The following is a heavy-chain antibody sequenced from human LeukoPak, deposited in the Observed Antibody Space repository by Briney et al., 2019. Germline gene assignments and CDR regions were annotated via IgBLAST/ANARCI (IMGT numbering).Heavy chain of an antibody. CDR1: GYTFTGYY. J-gene: IGHJ6*03. CDR2: INPNSGGT. D-gene: IGHD6-19*01. V-gene: IGHV1-2*02. Sequence: GASVKVSCKASGYTFTGYYMHWVRQAPGQGLEWMGWINPNSGGTNYARKFQGRVTMTRDTSISTAYMELSRLRSDDTAVYYCARDSDRGSGWYVVYYYMDVWGKGTTVTVSS. CDR3: ARDSDRGSGWYVVYYYMDV.